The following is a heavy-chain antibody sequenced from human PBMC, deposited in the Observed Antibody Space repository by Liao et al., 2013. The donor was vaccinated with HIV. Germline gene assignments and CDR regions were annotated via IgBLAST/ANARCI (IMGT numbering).Heavy chain of an antibody. J-gene: IGHJ4*02. D-gene: IGHD1-20*01. Sequence: QVQLQESGPGLVKPSQTLSLTCTVSGGSISSGDYYWSWIRQPAGKGLEWIGRIYTSGSTNYAPSLKSRVTMSIDTSKNQFSLKLSSVTAADTAVYYCARDISYNWNYFDYWGQGILVTVSS. CDR3: ARDISYNWNYFDY. CDR2: IYTSGST. V-gene: IGHV4-61*02. CDR1: GGSISSGDYY.